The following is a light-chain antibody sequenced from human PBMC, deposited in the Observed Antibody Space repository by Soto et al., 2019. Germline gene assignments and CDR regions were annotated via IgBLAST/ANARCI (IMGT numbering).Light chain of an antibody. J-gene: IGKJ1*01. V-gene: IGKV3-15*01. CDR1: QSFRGL. Sequence: EVVLTQSPVTLSLSPGERAALSGRASQSFRGLLAWYQQKPGQAPRLLIYDAYNRATGIPARFSGSGSGTEFTLTISSLQSEDFAVYYCQQYNNWPPWTFGQGTKVDIK. CDR3: QQYNNWPPWT. CDR2: DAY.